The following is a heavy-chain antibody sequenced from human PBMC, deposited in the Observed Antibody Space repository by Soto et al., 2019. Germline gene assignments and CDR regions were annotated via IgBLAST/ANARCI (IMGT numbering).Heavy chain of an antibody. CDR1: GFTFSSYA. Sequence: GGSLRLSCAASGFTFSSYAMHWVRQAPGKGLEWVAVISYDGSNKYYADSVKGRFTISRDNSKNTLYLQMNSLRAEDTAVYYCARDQGELHSYRIDVWGQGTAVTVSS. CDR3: ARDQGELHSYRIDV. J-gene: IGHJ6*02. D-gene: IGHD1-26*01. CDR2: ISYDGSNK. V-gene: IGHV3-30-3*01.